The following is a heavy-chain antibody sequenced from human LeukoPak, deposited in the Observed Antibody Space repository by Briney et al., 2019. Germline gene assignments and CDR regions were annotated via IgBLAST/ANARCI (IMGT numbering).Heavy chain of an antibody. CDR3: ARDRTMVRGVSDY. V-gene: IGHV3-30*04. D-gene: IGHD3-10*01. CDR1: GFTFSSYA. Sequence: GGSLRLSCAASGFTFSSYAMHWVRQAPGKGLEWVAVISYDGSNKYYADSVKGRFTISRDNSKNTLYLQMNSLRAEDTAVYYCARDRTMVRGVSDYWGQGTLVTVSS. CDR2: ISYDGSNK. J-gene: IGHJ4*02.